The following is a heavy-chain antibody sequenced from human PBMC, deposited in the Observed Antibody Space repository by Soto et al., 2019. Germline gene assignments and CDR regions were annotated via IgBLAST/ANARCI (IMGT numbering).Heavy chain of an antibody. CDR2: INSDGSSA. CDR1: GFTFSSYW. Sequence: EVQLVESGGGLVQPGGSLRLSCAASGFTFSSYWMHRVRQAPGKGLVWVSRINSDGSSASYADSVKGRFTISRDNAKNTLYLQMNSLRAEDTAVYYCASWGVTPIYYYYMDVWGKGTTVTVSS. CDR3: ASWGVTPIYYYYMDV. V-gene: IGHV3-74*01. J-gene: IGHJ6*03. D-gene: IGHD3-10*01.